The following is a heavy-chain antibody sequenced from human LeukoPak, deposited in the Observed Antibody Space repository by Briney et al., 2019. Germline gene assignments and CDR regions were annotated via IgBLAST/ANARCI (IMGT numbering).Heavy chain of an antibody. D-gene: IGHD6-13*01. Sequence: PSETLSLTCTVSGGSISSYYWSWIRQPPGKGLEWIGYIYYSGSTNYNPSLKSRVTISVDTSKNQFSLKLSSVTAADTAVYYCARTPAAGKGDWFDPWGQGTLVTVSS. V-gene: IGHV4-59*08. CDR3: ARTPAAGKGDWFDP. CDR2: IYYSGST. CDR1: GGSISSYY. J-gene: IGHJ5*02.